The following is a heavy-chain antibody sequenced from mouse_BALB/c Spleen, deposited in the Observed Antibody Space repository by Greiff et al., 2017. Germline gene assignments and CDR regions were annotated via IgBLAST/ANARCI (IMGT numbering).Heavy chain of an antibody. CDR1: GFSLTGYG. J-gene: IGHJ4*01. Sequence: QVQLKESGPGLVAPSQSLSITCTVSGFSLTGYGVNWVRQPPGKGLEWLGMIWGDGSTDYNSALKSRLSISKDNSKSQVFLKMNSLQTDDTARYYCARDRTTVVAHYAMDYWGQGTSVTVSS. V-gene: IGHV2-6-7*01. CDR3: ARDRTTVVAHYAMDY. CDR2: IWGDGST. D-gene: IGHD1-1*01.